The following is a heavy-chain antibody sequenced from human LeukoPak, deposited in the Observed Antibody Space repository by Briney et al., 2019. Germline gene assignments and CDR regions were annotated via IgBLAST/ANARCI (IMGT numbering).Heavy chain of an antibody. Sequence: PSETLSLTCTVSGGSISSYYWSWIRQPGGKGLEWIGRIYTSGSTNYNPSLKSRVTMSVDTSKNQFSLKLSSVTAADTAVYYCARAVAAGTSGWFDPWGQGTLVTVSS. CDR2: IYTSGST. J-gene: IGHJ5*02. CDR1: GGSISSYY. D-gene: IGHD6-13*01. CDR3: ARAVAAGTSGWFDP. V-gene: IGHV4-4*07.